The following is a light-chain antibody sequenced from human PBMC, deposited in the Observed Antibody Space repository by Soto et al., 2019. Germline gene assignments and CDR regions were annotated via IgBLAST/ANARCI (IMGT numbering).Light chain of an antibody. V-gene: IGKV1-5*03. CDR2: KAS. CDR3: HQYSNWPPWT. J-gene: IGKJ1*01. Sequence: DIQMTQSPSTLSASVGDRVTITCRASQSISSWLAWYQQKPGKAPKLLIYKASSLESGVPSRFSGSGSGTEFTLTISSLQSEDSAIYYCHQYSNWPPWTFGPGTKVDIK. CDR1: QSISSW.